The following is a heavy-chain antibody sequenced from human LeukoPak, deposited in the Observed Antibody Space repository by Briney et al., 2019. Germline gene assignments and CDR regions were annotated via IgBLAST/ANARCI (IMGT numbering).Heavy chain of an antibody. D-gene: IGHD3-9*01. CDR2: ISPSGDIT. CDR3: AKDDDWGRYKH. V-gene: IGHV3-23*01. CDR1: GFSFSRHG. Sequence: GGSLRLSCAGSGFSFSRHGMNWVRQVPGKGLEWVSGISPSGDITYYTDSVRGRFTISRDNFKNTLSLQVNSLRAEDTAMYYCAKDDDWGRYKHWGQGTLVTVSS. J-gene: IGHJ4*02.